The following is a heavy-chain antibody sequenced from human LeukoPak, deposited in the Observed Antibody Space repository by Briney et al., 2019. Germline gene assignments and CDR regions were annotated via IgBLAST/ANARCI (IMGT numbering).Heavy chain of an antibody. Sequence: GGSLRLSCAASGFTFSSYSMNWVRQAPGKGLEWVSSISSSSSYIYYPDSVKGRFTISRDNAKNSLYLQMNSLRAEDTAVYYCATDNRQRGFDYWGQGNLVTVSS. CDR1: GFTFSSYS. V-gene: IGHV3-21*01. J-gene: IGHJ4*02. CDR3: ATDNRQRGFDY. CDR2: ISSSSSYI. D-gene: IGHD1-14*01.